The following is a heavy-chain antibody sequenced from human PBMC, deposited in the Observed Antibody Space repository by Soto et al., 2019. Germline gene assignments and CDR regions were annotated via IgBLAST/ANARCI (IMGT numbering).Heavy chain of an antibody. J-gene: IGHJ4*02. CDR2: MSSTSNIA. CDR3: ASCYGDYEFPCEY. V-gene: IGHV3-48*02. Sequence: GGSLRLSCAGSGFTFTDYSMIWVRQAPGKGLEWISYMSSTSNIAYYVDSVNGRFTTSGDNDKNSLYLQMNSLRDEDTAVYYCASCYGDYEFPCEYWGQGTLVTVSS. CDR1: GFTFTDYS. D-gene: IGHD4-17*01.